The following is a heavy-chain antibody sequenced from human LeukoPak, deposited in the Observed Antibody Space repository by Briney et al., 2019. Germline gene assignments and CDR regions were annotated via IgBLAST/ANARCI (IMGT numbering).Heavy chain of an antibody. V-gene: IGHV3-23*01. CDR3: AKMKGHPLPKYYMDV. CDR1: GFTFSGFA. J-gene: IGHJ6*01. CDR2: ISGSGDNT. Sequence: GRSLRLSCAASGFTFSGFAMSWVRRPPGQGLECVSGISGSGDNTLYADSVKGRFTISRDNSKNTLYLEMNSLRAEDTAIYYCAKMKGHPLPKYYMDVWGQGTTVTVSS. D-gene: IGHD1-26*01.